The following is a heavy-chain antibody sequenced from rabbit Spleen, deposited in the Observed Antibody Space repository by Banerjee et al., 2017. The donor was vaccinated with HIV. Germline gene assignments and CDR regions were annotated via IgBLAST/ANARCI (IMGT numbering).Heavy chain of an antibody. CDR1: GFDFSRYG. V-gene: IGHV1S47*01. Sequence: QEQLVETGGGLVQPGGSLTLSCKASGFDFSRYGMSWVRQAPGKGLEWIGYIDPIFGFTYYASWVNGRFTISRDTSLSTVDLRMTSLTAADTATYFCARWTAMVGYGCFNLWGPGTLVTVS. CDR3: ARWTAMVGYGCFNL. D-gene: IGHD5-1*01. CDR2: IDPIFGFT. J-gene: IGHJ4*01.